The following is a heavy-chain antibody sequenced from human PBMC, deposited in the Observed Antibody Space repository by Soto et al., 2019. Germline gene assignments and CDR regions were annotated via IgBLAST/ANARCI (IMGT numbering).Heavy chain of an antibody. CDR1: GGSISSNIYY. V-gene: IGHV4-31*03. J-gene: IGHJ5*02. Sequence: PSETLSLTCTVSGGSISSNIYYWSWIRQPPGKGLEWIGNIFYSGTTYYNPSLKSRVTISVDTSKNQFSLKLSSVTAADTAVYYCARYGSGPDNWLDPWGQAPLVTVSS. CDR3: ARYGSGPDNWLDP. D-gene: IGHD3-10*01. CDR2: IFYSGTT.